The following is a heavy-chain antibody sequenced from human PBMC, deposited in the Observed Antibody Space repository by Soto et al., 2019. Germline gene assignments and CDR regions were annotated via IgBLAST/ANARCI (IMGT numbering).Heavy chain of an antibody. J-gene: IGHJ4*02. Sequence: QITLKESGPTLVKSTQPLTLTCTFSGFSLTTYGEGVCWVRQSPGEALECLALIYWDYDERYSPSLKTRLTISKDISRNWVVIALTIMQPVDTGTYFCAHSRKLITEDAQVGALDFWGQGT. CDR1: GFSLTTYGEG. V-gene: IGHV2-5*02. CDR2: IYWDYDE. D-gene: IGHD1-26*01. CDR3: AHSRKLITEDAQVGALDF.